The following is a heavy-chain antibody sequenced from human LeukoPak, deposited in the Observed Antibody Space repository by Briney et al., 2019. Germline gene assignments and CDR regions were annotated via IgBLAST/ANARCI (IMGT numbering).Heavy chain of an antibody. J-gene: IGHJ4*02. Sequence: PGGSLRLSCAASGFTFSSYAMSWVRQAPGKGLEWVSAISGSGGSTYYADSVKGRFTISRDNSKNTLYLQMNSLRAEDTAVYYCAKATNYYDSSGYYFDYWGQGTLVTVSP. V-gene: IGHV3-23*01. CDR2: ISGSGGST. D-gene: IGHD3-22*01. CDR1: GFTFSSYA. CDR3: AKATNYYDSSGYYFDY.